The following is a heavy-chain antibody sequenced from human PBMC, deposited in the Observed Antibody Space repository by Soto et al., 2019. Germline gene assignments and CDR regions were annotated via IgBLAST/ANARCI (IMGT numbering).Heavy chain of an antibody. D-gene: IGHD2-15*01. CDR2: ISAGGGST. J-gene: IGHJ6*02. CDR3: AKGAGYCSGGSCYSPLDV. Sequence: EVQLLESGGGLGQPGGFLRLSCAASGFTFSSYAMSWVRQAPGKGLEWVSAISAGGGSTYYADSVKGRFTISRDNSKNTLYVQMNSRRAEDTALYYCAKGAGYCSGGSCYSPLDVWGQGTTVTVSS. V-gene: IGHV3-23*01. CDR1: GFTFSSYA.